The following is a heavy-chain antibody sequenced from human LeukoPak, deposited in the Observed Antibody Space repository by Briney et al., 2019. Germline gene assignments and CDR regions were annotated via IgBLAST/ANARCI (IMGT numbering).Heavy chain of an antibody. CDR2: IDTAGGT. CDR1: GFTFISYD. Sequence: PGGSLRLSCAASGFTFISYDMHCVRQPTGKGLEWVSGIDTAGGTYYAGSVKGRFTISRENAKNSLSLQMNSLRAGDTAVYYCARRRYGLGSYSDAFDIWGQGTMVTVSS. CDR3: ARRRYGLGSYSDAFDI. J-gene: IGHJ3*02. V-gene: IGHV3-13*04. D-gene: IGHD3-10*01.